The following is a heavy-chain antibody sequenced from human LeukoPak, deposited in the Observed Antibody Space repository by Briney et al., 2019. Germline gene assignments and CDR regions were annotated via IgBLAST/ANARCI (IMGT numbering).Heavy chain of an antibody. CDR3: ARTMVRGVSAIDY. CDR1: DLTFRSYS. V-gene: IGHV3-21*01. CDR2: ISSSSSYI. J-gene: IGHJ4*02. D-gene: IGHD3-10*01. Sequence: GGPLKLSFEPPDLTFRSYSRNWVGKVPGKGLDWFSSISSSSSYIYYADSVKGRFTISRDNAKNSLYLQMNSLRAEDTAVYYCARTMVRGVSAIDYWGQGTLVTVSS.